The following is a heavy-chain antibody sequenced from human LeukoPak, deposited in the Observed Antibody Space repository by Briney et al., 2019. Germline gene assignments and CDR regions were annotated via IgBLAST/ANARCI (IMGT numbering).Heavy chain of an antibody. Sequence: GGSLRLSCAASGFTFSSYGMHWVRQAPGKGLEWVAVISYDGSNKYYADSVKGRFTISRDNSKNTLYLQMNSLRAEDTAVYYCAKDRAAWEPRGDAFDIWGQGTMVTVSS. CDR2: ISYDGSNK. V-gene: IGHV3-30*18. D-gene: IGHD1-26*01. CDR1: GFTFSSYG. J-gene: IGHJ3*02. CDR3: AKDRAAWEPRGDAFDI.